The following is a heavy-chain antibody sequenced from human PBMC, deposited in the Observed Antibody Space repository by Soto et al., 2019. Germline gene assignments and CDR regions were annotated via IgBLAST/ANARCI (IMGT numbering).Heavy chain of an antibody. Sequence: EVQLVESGGGLVQPGGSLRLSCAASGFTFSSYWMTWVRQAPGKGLEWVTNIKQDESKRYYVDSVEGRFTISRDNAKNSLFLHINSLRADDTAVYYCARDSSPSYSSRWYDAFDIWGQGTMVTVSS. D-gene: IGHD6-13*01. CDR3: ARDSSPSYSSRWYDAFDI. CDR2: IKQDESKR. J-gene: IGHJ3*02. V-gene: IGHV3-7*05. CDR1: GFTFSSYW.